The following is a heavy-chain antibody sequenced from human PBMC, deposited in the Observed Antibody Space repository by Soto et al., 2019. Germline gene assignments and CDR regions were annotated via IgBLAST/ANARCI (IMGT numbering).Heavy chain of an antibody. Sequence: QVHLQESGPGLVKPSETLSLTCAISGGSTSSSDWWTWVRQPPGEGLEWIGEIHRDGVTNYNSSLXXXLTIXXXXXXXXXXXXXXXXXXXXXXXXXXXXXPEIHPRWGQGILVPVSS. J-gene: IGHJ4*02. V-gene: IGHV4-4*02. CDR3: XXXPEIHPR. CDR2: IHRDGVT. CDR1: GGSTSSSDW. D-gene: IGHD5-18*01.